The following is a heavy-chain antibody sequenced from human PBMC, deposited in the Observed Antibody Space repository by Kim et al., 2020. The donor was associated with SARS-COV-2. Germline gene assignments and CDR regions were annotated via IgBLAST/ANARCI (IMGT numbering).Heavy chain of an antibody. CDR1: GFTFSAYD. CDR2: ITKSSTTI. Sequence: GSLRLSCATSGFTFSAYDMNWVRQAPGKGLEWLSFITKSSTTIYYADYVEGRFTISRDNAKNSLFLQMNSLRYEDTALYYCVRDRMGGAFDMWGQGTMV. D-gene: IGHD3-16*01. CDR3: VRDRMGGAFDM. J-gene: IGHJ3*02. V-gene: IGHV3-48*02.